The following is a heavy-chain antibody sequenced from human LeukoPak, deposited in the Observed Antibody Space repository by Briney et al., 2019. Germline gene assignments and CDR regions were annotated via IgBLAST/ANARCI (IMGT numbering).Heavy chain of an antibody. J-gene: IGHJ4*02. CDR1: GGSISSSSYY. V-gene: IGHV4-39*01. Sequence: PSETLSLTCTVSGGSISSSSYYWGWIRQPPGKGLEWIGRIYYSGSTYYNPSLKSRVTISVDTSKNQFSLKLSSVTAADTAVYYCARHVAGHFDYWGQGTLVTVSS. CDR3: ARHVAGHFDY. D-gene: IGHD6-19*01. CDR2: IYYSGST.